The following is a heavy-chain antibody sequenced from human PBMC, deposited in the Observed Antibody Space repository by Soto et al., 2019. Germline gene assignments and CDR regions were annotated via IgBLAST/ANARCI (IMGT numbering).Heavy chain of an antibody. CDR1: GFTFGDFA. V-gene: IGHV3-49*03. Sequence: GGSLRLSXTASGFTFGDFAMSWFRQAPGKGLEWVGFIRSKAYGGTTEYAASVKGRFTISRDDSKSIAYLQMNSLKTEDTAVYYCTRWYSSSWPLDYWGQGTLVTVSS. CDR3: TRWYSSSWPLDY. CDR2: IRSKAYGGTT. J-gene: IGHJ4*02. D-gene: IGHD6-13*01.